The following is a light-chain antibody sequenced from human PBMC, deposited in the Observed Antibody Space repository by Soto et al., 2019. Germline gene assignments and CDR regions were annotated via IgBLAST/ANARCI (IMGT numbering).Light chain of an antibody. CDR2: KES. CDR1: QSVSGW. J-gene: IGKJ4*01. Sequence: IHRTHSPSTLSASVLYRVSITCLASQSVSGWLAWYQQKPGKAPKLLIYKESSLESGVPSRFSGSGSGTDFTLTISSLQPEDFATYYCQQANSFPLTFGGGTKVDIK. V-gene: IGKV1-5*03. CDR3: QQANSFPLT.